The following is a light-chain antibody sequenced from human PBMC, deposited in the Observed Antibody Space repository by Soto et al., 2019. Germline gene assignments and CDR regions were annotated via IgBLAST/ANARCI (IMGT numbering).Light chain of an antibody. J-gene: IGKJ5*01. CDR2: GAS. Sequence: EIVMTQSPATLSVSPVESVTLSCRASQSVASNLAWYQQRPGQAPSLLIFGASTRAPGIPGRFSGSGSGTDFTLTISSLQSEDFAVYHCQHYNNWPITFGQGTRLEI. CDR3: QHYNNWPIT. V-gene: IGKV3-15*01. CDR1: QSVASN.